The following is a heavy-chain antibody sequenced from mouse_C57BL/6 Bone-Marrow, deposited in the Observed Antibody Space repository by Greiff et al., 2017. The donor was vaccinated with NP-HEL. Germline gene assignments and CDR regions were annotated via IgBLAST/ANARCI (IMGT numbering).Heavy chain of an antibody. CDR3: ARGDYGSRKGFAY. Sequence: VKLVESGPGLVQPSQSLSITCTVSGFSLTSYGVHWVRQSPGKGLEWLGVIWSGGSTDYNAAFISRLSISKDNSKSQVFFKMNSLQADDTAIYYCARGDYGSRKGFAYWGQGTLVTVSA. CDR1: GFSLTSYG. D-gene: IGHD1-1*01. CDR2: IWSGGST. V-gene: IGHV2-2*01. J-gene: IGHJ3*01.